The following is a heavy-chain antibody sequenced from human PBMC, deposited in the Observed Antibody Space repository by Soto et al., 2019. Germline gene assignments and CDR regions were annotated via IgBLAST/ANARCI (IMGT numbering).Heavy chain of an antibody. CDR2: IIPIFGTA. D-gene: IGHD6-19*01. V-gene: IGHV1-69*01. CDR1: GGTFSSYA. J-gene: IGHJ6*02. Sequence: QVQLVQSGAEVKKPGSSVKVSCKASGGTFSSYAISWVRQAPGQGLEWMGGIIPIFGTANYAQKFQGRVTITADESTSTAYMELSSLRSEDTAVYYCARPGSGCGYYYYYGMDVWGQGTTVTVSS. CDR3: ARPGSGCGYYYYYGMDV.